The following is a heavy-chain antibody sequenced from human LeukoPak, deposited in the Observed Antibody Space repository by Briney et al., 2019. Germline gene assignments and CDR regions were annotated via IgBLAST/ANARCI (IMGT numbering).Heavy chain of an antibody. J-gene: IGHJ6*03. D-gene: IGHD3-3*01. V-gene: IGHV4-59*11. CDR2: IYDSGSA. Sequence: SETLSLTCTVSGVSINSHYWSWIREPPGKGLEWIGFIYDSGSANYKSSLKSRVTMTVDTSKNQFSLKLNSVSAADTAVYYCARVLQNYYHMDVWGKGTTVTVSS. CDR3: ARVLQNYYHMDV. CDR1: GVSINSHY.